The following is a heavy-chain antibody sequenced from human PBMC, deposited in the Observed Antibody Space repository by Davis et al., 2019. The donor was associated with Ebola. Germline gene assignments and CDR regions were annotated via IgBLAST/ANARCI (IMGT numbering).Heavy chain of an antibody. CDR2: ISGSGGST. CDR3: ARDGIAVANWGWFDP. V-gene: IGHV3-23*01. J-gene: IGHJ5*02. Sequence: GGSLRPSCAASGFTFSSYAMSWVRQAPGKGLEWVSAISGSGGSTYYADSVKGRFTISRDNSKNTLYLQMNSLRAEDTAVYYCARDGIAVANWGWFDPWGQGTLVTVSS. CDR1: GFTFSSYA. D-gene: IGHD6-19*01.